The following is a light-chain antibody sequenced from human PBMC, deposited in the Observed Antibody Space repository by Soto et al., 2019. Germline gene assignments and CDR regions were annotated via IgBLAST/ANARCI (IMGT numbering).Light chain of an antibody. CDR2: HAS. J-gene: IGKJ1*01. V-gene: IGKV3-11*01. Sequence: EIFLTQSPAILSLSPGERATLSCRASQSVTNSLAWYQQKPGQAPRLLIYHASNRATGVPARFSGSGSGTDFTLTIRSLEHEDFVVYYCQQRRRFGQGPKVDIK. CDR3: QQRRR. CDR1: QSVTNS.